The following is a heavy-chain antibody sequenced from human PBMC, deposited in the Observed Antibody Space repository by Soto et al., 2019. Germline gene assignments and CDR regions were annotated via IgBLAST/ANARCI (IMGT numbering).Heavy chain of an antibody. Sequence: PGGSLRLSCAASGFTFSDYAMHWVRQAPGKGLEWVAVVSHDGRNTHYAEYVKGRFTISRDSSKNTVSLEMTSLRAEDTAVYYCAKGGRQWLVTSDFNYWGQGALVTVSS. CDR2: VSHDGRNT. J-gene: IGHJ4*02. V-gene: IGHV3-30*18. CDR3: AKGGRQWLVTSDFNY. CDR1: GFTFSDYA. D-gene: IGHD6-19*01.